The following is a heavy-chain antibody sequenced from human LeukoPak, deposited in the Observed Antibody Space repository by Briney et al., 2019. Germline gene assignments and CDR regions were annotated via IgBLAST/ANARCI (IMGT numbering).Heavy chain of an antibody. CDR2: MNPNSGNT. J-gene: IGHJ3*02. CDR1: GYTFTSYD. CDR3: ARVAKRSLDYYGSGTDAFDI. Sequence: ASVKLSCKASGYTFTSYDINWVRQATGQGLEWMGWMNPNSGNTGYAQKFQGRVTMTRNTSISTAYMELSSLRSEDTAVYYCARVAKRSLDYYGSGTDAFDIWGQGTMVTVSS. V-gene: IGHV1-8*01. D-gene: IGHD3-10*01.